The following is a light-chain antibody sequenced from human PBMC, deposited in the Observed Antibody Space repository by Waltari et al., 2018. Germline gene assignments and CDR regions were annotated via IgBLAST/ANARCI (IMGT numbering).Light chain of an antibody. CDR2: ENT. CDR1: DSRIASLG. J-gene: IGLJ3*02. V-gene: IGLV1-40*01. CDR3: QSYDNSLRGSLL. Sequence: QSVLTQAPSVSGAPGQRVTISCTGGDSRIASLGVHRYQHLPGRVPKLLIYENTKRPSGVPDRFSGSKSGTSASLAIEGLQPEDEGDYYCQSYDNSLRGSLLFGGGTKVTV.